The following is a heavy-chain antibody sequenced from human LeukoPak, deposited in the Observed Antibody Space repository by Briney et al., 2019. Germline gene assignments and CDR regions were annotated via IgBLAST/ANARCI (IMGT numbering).Heavy chain of an antibody. D-gene: IGHD2-21*02. CDR2: IRTSGET. CDR1: GFTFSDHD. J-gene: IGHJ4*02. CDR3: ARERINCYGDCHDC. V-gene: IGHV3-69-1*02. Sequence: PGGSLRLSCAASGFTFSDHDMNWVRQAPGKGLEWVAYIRTSGETYYADSVRGRFTISRDNAKQSLHLQMSSLRAEDSALYYCARERINCYGDCHDCWGQGTLVTVSS.